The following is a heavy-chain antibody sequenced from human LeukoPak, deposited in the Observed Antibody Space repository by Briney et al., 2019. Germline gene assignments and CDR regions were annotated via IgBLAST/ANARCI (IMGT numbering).Heavy chain of an antibody. V-gene: IGHV4-34*01. J-gene: IGHJ4*02. Sequence: PSETLSLTCAVYGGSFSGYYWSWIRQPPGKGLEWIGEINHSGSTNYNPSLKSRVTISVDTSKNQFSLKLSSVTAADTAVFYCARGGPMYYDFWSGPQGVGYFDYWGQGTLVTVSS. CDR2: INHSGST. CDR1: GGSFSGYY. D-gene: IGHD3-3*01. CDR3: ARGGPMYYDFWSGPQGVGYFDY.